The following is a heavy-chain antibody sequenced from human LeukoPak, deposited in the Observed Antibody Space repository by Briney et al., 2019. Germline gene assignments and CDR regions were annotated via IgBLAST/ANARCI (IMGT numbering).Heavy chain of an antibody. D-gene: IGHD6-6*01. CDR3: ARVAARPY. CDR2: ISGSGGST. V-gene: IGHV3-23*01. CDR1: GFTFSSYA. J-gene: IGHJ4*02. Sequence: PGASLRLSCAASGFTFSSYAMSWVRQAPGKGLEGVSAISGSGGSTYYADSVKGRFTIYRDNSQNTLYLQMNSLRAEDTAVYYCARVAARPYWGQGTLVTVSS.